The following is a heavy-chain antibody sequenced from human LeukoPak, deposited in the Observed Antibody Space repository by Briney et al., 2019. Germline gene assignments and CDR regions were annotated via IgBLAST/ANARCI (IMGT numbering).Heavy chain of an antibody. V-gene: IGHV1-69*05. CDR3: ARGSREYYYDSSAKGGAFDI. J-gene: IGHJ3*02. CDR1: RGTFSSYG. Sequence: EASVKVSCKASRGTFSSYGVSWVRQAPGQGLEWMGRIIPIFGTANYAQKFQGRVTITTDESTSTAYMELSSLRSEDTAVYYCARGSREYYYDSSAKGGAFDIWGQGTMVTVSS. D-gene: IGHD3-22*01. CDR2: IIPIFGTA.